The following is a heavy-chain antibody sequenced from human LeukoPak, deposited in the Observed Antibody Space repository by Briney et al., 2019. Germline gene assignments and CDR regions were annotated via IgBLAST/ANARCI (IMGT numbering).Heavy chain of an antibody. CDR1: GFTFSSYG. J-gene: IGHJ4*02. Sequence: PGRSLRLSCAASGFTFSSYGMHWVRQAPGKGLEWVAVIWYDGSNKYYADSVKGRFTISRDNSKNTLYLQMNSLTVEDTAVYYCARSQSSSLIDYWGQGTLVTVSS. CDR2: IWYDGSNK. D-gene: IGHD6-13*01. V-gene: IGHV3-33*01. CDR3: ARSQSSSLIDY.